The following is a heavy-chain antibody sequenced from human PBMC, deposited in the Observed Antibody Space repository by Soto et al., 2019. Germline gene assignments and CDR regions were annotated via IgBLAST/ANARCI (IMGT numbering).Heavy chain of an antibody. CDR2: FDPEDGET. J-gene: IGHJ4*02. CDR3: AATAMESYYFDY. Sequence: ASVKVSCKVSGYALTELSMHWVRQAPGKGLEWMGGFDPEDGETIYAQKFQGRVTMTEDTSTDTAYMELSSLRSEDTAVYYCAATAMESYYFDYWGQGTLVTVPS. CDR1: GYALTELS. D-gene: IGHD5-18*01. V-gene: IGHV1-24*01.